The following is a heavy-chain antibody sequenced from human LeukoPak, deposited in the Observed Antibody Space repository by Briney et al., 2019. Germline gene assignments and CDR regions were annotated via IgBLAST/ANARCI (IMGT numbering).Heavy chain of an antibody. J-gene: IGHJ3*02. CDR1: GYSITSYW. Sequence: GESLRISCKGSGYSITSYWITWVRQMAGKGLEWMGRIDPSDSYNNYSPSFQGHVTISADKSISTAYLQWSSLKASDTAMYYCARQATYDGFDIWGQGTMVTVSS. CDR3: ARQATYDGFDI. V-gene: IGHV5-10-1*01. CDR2: IDPSDSYN.